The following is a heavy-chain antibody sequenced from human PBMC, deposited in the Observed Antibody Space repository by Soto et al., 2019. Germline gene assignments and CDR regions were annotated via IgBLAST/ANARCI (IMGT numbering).Heavy chain of an antibody. CDR3: ARGGYYDSSGYYRAFDI. Sequence: SETLSLTCTVSGGSISSSSYYWGWIRQPPGKGLEWIGSISYSGSTYYNQSLKSRVTISVDTSKNQFSLKLSSVTAADTVLYFCARGGYYDSSGYYRAFDIWGQGTMVTVSS. D-gene: IGHD3-22*01. CDR2: ISYSGST. J-gene: IGHJ3*02. CDR1: GGSISSSSYY. V-gene: IGHV4-39*01.